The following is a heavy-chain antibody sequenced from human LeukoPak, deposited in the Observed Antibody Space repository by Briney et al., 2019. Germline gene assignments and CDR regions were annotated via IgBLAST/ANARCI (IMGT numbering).Heavy chain of an antibody. D-gene: IGHD2-2*02. CDR3: ARNVGGYCGSSSCYSCDV. CDR2: LYQSGST. CDR1: GYSISSGYY. V-gene: IGHV4-38-2*01. J-gene: IGHJ3*01. Sequence: SQTLSLTCAVSGYSISSGYYWGWIRQPPGKGLEWIGSLYQSGSTYYNPFLTSRVTTSVDPSKNHISLKLSSVPAAHPAVSYCARNVGGYCGSSSCYSCDVWGQGTMVTVSS.